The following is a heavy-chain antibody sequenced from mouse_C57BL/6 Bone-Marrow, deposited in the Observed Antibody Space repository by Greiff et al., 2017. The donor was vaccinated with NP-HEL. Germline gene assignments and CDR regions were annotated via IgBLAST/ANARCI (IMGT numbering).Heavy chain of an antibody. CDR3: ARSAGRYAMDY. V-gene: IGHV1-85*01. CDR1: GYTFTSYD. D-gene: IGHD4-1*01. CDR2: IYPRDGST. J-gene: IGHJ4*01. Sequence: VQLKQSGPELVKPGASVKLSCKASGYTFTSYDINWVKQRPGQGLEWIGWIYPRDGSTKYNEKFKGKATLTVDTSSSTAYMELHSLTSEDSAVYFCARSAGRYAMDYWGQGTSVTVSS.